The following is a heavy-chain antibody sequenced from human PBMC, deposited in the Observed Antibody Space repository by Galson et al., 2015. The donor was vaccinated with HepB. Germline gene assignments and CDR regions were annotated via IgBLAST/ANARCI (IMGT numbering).Heavy chain of an antibody. V-gene: IGHV1-69*04. CDR3: ARDLVARWDNNYYYYGMDV. CDR1: GVTFSSYA. Sequence: SGVTFSSYAISWVRQAPGQRLEWMGRIIPILGIANYAQKFQGRVTITADKSTSTAYMELSSLRSEDTAVYYCARDLVARWDNNYYYYGMDVWGQGTTVTVSS. D-gene: IGHD2-15*01. J-gene: IGHJ6*02. CDR2: IIPILGIA.